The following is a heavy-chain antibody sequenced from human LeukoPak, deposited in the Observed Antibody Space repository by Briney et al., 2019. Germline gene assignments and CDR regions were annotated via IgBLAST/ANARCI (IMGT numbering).Heavy chain of an antibody. J-gene: IGHJ6*03. D-gene: IGHD1-14*01. CDR2: IRYDGSNK. CDR3: AKDAATGHYYYYYYMDV. CDR1: GFTFSSYG. Sequence: GGSLRLSCAASGFTFSSYGMHWVRQAPGKRLEWVAFIRYDGSNKYYADSVKGRFTISRDNSKNTLYLQMNSLGAEDTAVYYCAKDAATGHYYYYYYMDVWGKGTTVTVSS. V-gene: IGHV3-30*02.